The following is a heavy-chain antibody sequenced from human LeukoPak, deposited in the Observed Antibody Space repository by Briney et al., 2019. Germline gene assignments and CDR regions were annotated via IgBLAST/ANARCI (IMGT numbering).Heavy chain of an antibody. V-gene: IGHV1-18*01. CDR3: ARQVAITIVGVVTNWLDP. CDR2: ISAYNGNT. J-gene: IGHJ5*02. Sequence: GASVKVSCKASGYTFTSYGISWVRQAPGQGLEWMGWISAYNGNTNYAQKLQGRVTMTTDTSTSTAYMELRSLRSDDTAVYYCARQVAITIVGVVTNWLDPWGQGTLVTVSS. CDR1: GYTFTSYG. D-gene: IGHD3-3*01.